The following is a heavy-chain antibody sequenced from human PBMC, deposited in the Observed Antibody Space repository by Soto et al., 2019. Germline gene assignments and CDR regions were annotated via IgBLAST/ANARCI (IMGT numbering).Heavy chain of an antibody. CDR2: IIPILGIA. V-gene: IGHV1-69*02. Sequence: ASVKVSCKASGGTFSSYTISWVRQAPGQGLEWMGRIIPILGIANYAQKFQGRVTITADKSTSTAYMELSSLRSEDTAVYYCARAQYCSSTSCPPQNWFDPWGQGTLVTVSS. J-gene: IGHJ5*02. CDR1: GGTFSSYT. D-gene: IGHD2-2*01. CDR3: ARAQYCSSTSCPPQNWFDP.